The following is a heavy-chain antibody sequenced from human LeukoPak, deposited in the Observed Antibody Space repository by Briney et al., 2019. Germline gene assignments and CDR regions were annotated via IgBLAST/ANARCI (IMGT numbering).Heavy chain of an antibody. J-gene: IGHJ4*02. V-gene: IGHV3-72*01. D-gene: IGHD6-13*01. CDR2: TRDKANSYTT. CDR1: GFTFSDHY. CDR3: ARVDHLQQQLASDY. Sequence: PGGSLRLSCAASGFTFSDHYMDWVRQAPGKGLEWVGRTRDKANSYTTEYAASVKGRFTISRDDSKNSLYLQMNSLRAEDTAVYYCARVDHLQQQLASDYWGQGTLVTVSS.